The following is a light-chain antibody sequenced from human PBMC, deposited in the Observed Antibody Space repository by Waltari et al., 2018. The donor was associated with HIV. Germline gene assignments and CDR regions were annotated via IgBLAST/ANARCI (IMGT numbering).Light chain of an antibody. CDR2: GAS. CDR3: QQYGSSPTWT. Sequence: EIVLTQSPGTLSLSQGERATLSCRASQSVSSSYLAWYQQKPGQAPRLLIYGASSRATGIPDRFSGSGSGTEFTLTISRLEPEDFAVYYCQQYGSSPTWTFGQGTKVEIK. V-gene: IGKV3-20*01. J-gene: IGKJ1*01. CDR1: QSVSSSY.